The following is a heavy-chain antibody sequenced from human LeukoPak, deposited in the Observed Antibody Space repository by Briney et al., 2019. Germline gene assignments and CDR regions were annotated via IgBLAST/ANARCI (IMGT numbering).Heavy chain of an antibody. CDR2: ISSSSSYI. Sequence: GGSLRLSCAASKFTFSDYSMNWVRQAPGKGLEWVSSISSSSSYIYYADSVKGRFTISRDNAKNSLYLQMNSLRAEDTAVYYCARGVLLGSSHTKPIDYWGQGTLVTVSS. D-gene: IGHD6-13*01. CDR3: ARGVLLGSSHTKPIDY. J-gene: IGHJ4*02. V-gene: IGHV3-21*01. CDR1: KFTFSDYS.